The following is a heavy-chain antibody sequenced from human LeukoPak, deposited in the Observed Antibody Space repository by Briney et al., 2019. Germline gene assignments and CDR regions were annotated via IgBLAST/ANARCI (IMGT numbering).Heavy chain of an antibody. D-gene: IGHD3-10*01. CDR1: GFTFGDYA. CDR3: TREGYGSGSYYGY. CDR2: IRSKAYGRTT. Sequence: GGSLRLSCTASGFTFGDYAMSWFRQAPGKGLEWVGFIRSKAYGRTTEYAASVKGRFTISRDDSKSIAYLQMNSLKTEDTAVYYCTREGYGSGSYYGYWGQGTLVTVSS. V-gene: IGHV3-49*03. J-gene: IGHJ4*02.